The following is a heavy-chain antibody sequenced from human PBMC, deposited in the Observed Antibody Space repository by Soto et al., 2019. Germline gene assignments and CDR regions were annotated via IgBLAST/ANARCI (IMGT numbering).Heavy chain of an antibody. J-gene: IGHJ4*02. D-gene: IGHD2-2*01. V-gene: IGHV4-4*02. CDR1: GGSIGSTNW. CDR3: ATSVLVPAALDY. Sequence: SETLSLTCAVSGGSIGSTNWWSWVRQPPGKGLEWIGEIYHSGSTNYNPSLKSRVTISVDKSKNQFSLNLSSVTAADTAVYYCATSVLVPAALDYWGQGTLVTVS. CDR2: IYHSGST.